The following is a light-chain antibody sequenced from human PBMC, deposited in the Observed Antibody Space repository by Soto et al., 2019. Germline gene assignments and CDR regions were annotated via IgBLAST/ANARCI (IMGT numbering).Light chain of an antibody. J-gene: IGLJ2*01. CDR1: SSDVGSYNL. CDR3: CSYAGSSTR. CDR2: EVT. V-gene: IGLV2-23*02. Sequence: QSVLTQPASVSGSPGQSITIFCTGTSSDVGSYNLVSWYQQHPGKAPKLMIYEVTKRPSGVSDRFAGSKSGNTASLTISGLQAEDEADYYCCSYAGSSTRFGGGTKVTVL.